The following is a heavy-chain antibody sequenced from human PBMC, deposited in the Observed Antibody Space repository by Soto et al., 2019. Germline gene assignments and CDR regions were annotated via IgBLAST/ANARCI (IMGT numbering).Heavy chain of an antibody. CDR3: AKESWIQPYRSEYFQH. CDR2: ISGSGGST. D-gene: IGHD5-18*01. J-gene: IGHJ1*01. CDR1: GFTFSSYA. Sequence: GGSLRLSCAASGFTFSSYAMSWVRQAPGKGLEWVSAISGSGGSTYYADSVKGRFTISRDNSKNTLYLQMNSLRAEDTAVYYCAKESWIQPYRSEYFQHWGQGTLVTVSS. V-gene: IGHV3-23*01.